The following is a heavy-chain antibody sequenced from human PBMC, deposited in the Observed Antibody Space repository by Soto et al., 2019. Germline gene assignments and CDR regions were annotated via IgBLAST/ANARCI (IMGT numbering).Heavy chain of an antibody. CDR2: INGDNDNT. CDR3: ARDGSSTSLLYYAMDV. J-gene: IGHJ6*02. Sequence: QVQLVQSGAEVEKPGASVKVSCKASGYSFTQYTMHWVRQAPGQRPEWMGWINGDNDNTQYSQKLQGRVTFTRDATAGTAYMELTSLTSEDTAVYYCARDGSSTSLLYYAMDVWGQGTTVTVSS. V-gene: IGHV1-3*01. CDR1: GYSFTQYT. D-gene: IGHD6-6*01.